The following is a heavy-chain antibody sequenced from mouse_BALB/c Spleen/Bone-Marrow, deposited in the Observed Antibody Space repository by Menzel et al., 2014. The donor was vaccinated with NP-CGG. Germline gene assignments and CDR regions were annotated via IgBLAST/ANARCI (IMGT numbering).Heavy chain of an antibody. CDR2: SRNKANDYTT. Sequence: DVKLVESGGGLVQPGGSLILSCAPSGFTFSDFYMEWVRQSPGKRLEWIAASRNKANDYTTEYSASVKGRFIVSRDTSQSILYLQMNALRAEDTAIYYCARDPRWLLAMDYWGQGTSVTVSS. CDR1: GFTFSDFY. CDR3: ARDPRWLLAMDY. V-gene: IGHV7-1*02. D-gene: IGHD2-3*01. J-gene: IGHJ4*01.